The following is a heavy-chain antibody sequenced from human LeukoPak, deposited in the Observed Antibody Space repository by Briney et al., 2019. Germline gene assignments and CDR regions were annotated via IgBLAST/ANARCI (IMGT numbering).Heavy chain of an antibody. CDR2: IYYSGST. CDR1: SASISRYY. D-gene: IGHD6-19*01. J-gene: IGHJ3*02. CDR3: ARPVAGSIDAFDI. Sequence: PSETLSLTCTVSSASISRYYWTWIRQPPGKGLEWLGYIYYSGSTNYNPSLKSRVTISIDTSKNQFSLKLSSVTAADTAVYYCARPVAGSIDAFDIWGQGTMVTVSS. V-gene: IGHV4-59*01.